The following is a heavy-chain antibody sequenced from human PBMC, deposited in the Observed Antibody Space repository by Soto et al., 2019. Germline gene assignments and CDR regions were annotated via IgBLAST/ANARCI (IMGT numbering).Heavy chain of an antibody. CDR2: INPNSGGT. Sequence: QVQLVQSGAEVKKPGASVKVSCKASGYTFTGYYMHWVRQAPGQGLEWMGWINPNSGGTNYAQKFQGWVTMTRDTSISTAYMELSRLRSDDTAVYYCARDPHYGATFIAAAGTWVFDIWGQGTMVTVSS. D-gene: IGHD6-13*01. J-gene: IGHJ3*02. CDR3: ARDPHYGATFIAAAGTWVFDI. V-gene: IGHV1-2*04. CDR1: GYTFTGYY.